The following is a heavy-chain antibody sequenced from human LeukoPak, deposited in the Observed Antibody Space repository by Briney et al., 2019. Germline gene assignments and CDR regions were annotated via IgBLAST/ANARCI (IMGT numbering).Heavy chain of an antibody. CDR1: GGSISSGGYY. D-gene: IGHD1-7*01. Sequence: SQTLSLTCTVSGGSISSGGYYWSWIRQHPGKGLEWIGYIYYSGSTYYNPSLKSRVTISVDTSKNQFSLKLSSVTAAGTAVYYCARGVTGTTGTFNAWGQGTLVTVSS. CDR3: ARGVTGTTGTFNA. V-gene: IGHV4-31*03. CDR2: IYYSGST. J-gene: IGHJ5*02.